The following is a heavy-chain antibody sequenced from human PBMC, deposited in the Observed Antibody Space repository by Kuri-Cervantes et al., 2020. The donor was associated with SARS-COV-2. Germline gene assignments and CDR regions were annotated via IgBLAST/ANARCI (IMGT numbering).Heavy chain of an antibody. CDR1: GFTFSSYS. Sequence: GEFLKISCSASGFTFSSYSMNWVRQAPGKGLEWVSAISGSGGSTYYADSVKGRFTISRDNSKNTLYLQMNSLRAEDTAVYYCAKASVTAAAPFDYWGQGTLVTVSS. CDR3: AKASVTAAAPFDY. J-gene: IGHJ4*02. V-gene: IGHV3-23*01. CDR2: ISGSGGST. D-gene: IGHD6-13*01.